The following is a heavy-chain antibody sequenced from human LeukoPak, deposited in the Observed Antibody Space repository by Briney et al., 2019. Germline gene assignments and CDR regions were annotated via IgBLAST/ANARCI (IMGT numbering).Heavy chain of an antibody. CDR2: ISGSGGST. V-gene: IGHV3-23*01. J-gene: IGHJ3*02. CDR1: GFTFSSYA. CDR3: AKGRIVVVQVGAFDI. D-gene: IGHD2-2*01. Sequence: PGKSLRLSCAASGFTFSSYAMSWVRQAPGKGLEWVSAISGSGGSTYYADSVKGRFTISRDNSKNTLYLQMNSLRAEDTAVYYCAKGRIVVVQVGAFDIWGQGTMVTVSS.